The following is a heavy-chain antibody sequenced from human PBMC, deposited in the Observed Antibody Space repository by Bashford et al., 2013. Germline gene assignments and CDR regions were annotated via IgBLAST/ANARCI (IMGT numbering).Heavy chain of an antibody. J-gene: IGHJ4*02. D-gene: IGHD6-19*01. V-gene: IGHV3-23*01. Sequence: VRQAPGKGLEWVSSFQCNGGDTEHADSVKGRFTISRDNSKNTLYLQMNNLRGEDTAIYYCAKPISGCNMHFDYWGPREPWSP. CDR2: FQCNGGDT. CDR3: AKPISGCNMHFDY.